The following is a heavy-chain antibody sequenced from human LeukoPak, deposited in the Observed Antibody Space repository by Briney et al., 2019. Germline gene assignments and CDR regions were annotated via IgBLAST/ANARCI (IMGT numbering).Heavy chain of an antibody. CDR1: GFTFSSYE. CDR3: ARVAWDAFDT. CDR2: ISRSGSTI. J-gene: IGHJ3*02. V-gene: IGHV3-48*03. Sequence: GGSLRLSCAASGFTFSSYEMNWVRQAPGKGLEWVSCISRSGSTIYYADSVKGRFTISRDNAKNSLYLQMNGLRAEDTAVYYCARVAWDAFDTWGRGTRVTVSS.